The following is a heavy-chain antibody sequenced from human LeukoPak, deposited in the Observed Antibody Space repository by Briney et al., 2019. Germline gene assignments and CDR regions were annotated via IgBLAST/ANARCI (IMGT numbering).Heavy chain of an antibody. CDR1: DFVFSIYT. J-gene: IGHJ4*02. Sequence: GGSLRLSCAASDFVFSIYTMNWARQAPGKGLEWVSSISGSTDGSTNYADSVKGRFTISRDNSKNTLYLQMSSLRDEDTAVYYCARRYFYGSGTEFDYWGQGTLVTVSS. V-gene: IGHV3-23*01. CDR3: ARRYFYGSGTEFDY. D-gene: IGHD3-10*01. CDR2: ISGSTDGST.